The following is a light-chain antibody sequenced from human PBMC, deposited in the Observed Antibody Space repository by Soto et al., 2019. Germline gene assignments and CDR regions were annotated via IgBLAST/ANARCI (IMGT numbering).Light chain of an antibody. CDR1: SSDVGAYNY. CDR2: DVS. CDR3: CSYASSFSWV. Sequence: QSVLTQPRSVSGSPGQSVTISCTGTSSDVGAYNYVSWYQQHPGKAPKVMIYDVSERPSGVPDRFSGSKSDNKASLTISGLQAEDEYDYCCCSYASSFSWVFGGGTQLTVL. V-gene: IGLV2-11*01. J-gene: IGLJ7*01.